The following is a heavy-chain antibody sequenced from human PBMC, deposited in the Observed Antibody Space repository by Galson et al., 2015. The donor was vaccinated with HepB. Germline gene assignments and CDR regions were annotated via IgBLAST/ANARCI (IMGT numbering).Heavy chain of an antibody. V-gene: IGHV3-20*04. Sequence: SLRLSCAASGFSFDAYAMHWVRQAPGKGLEWVAGINWNGGSTGYADSVKGRFTISRDNAKNSLYLQMNSLRVEDTAVYYCVRDDALWSWYFDSWGQGILVTVSS. CDR3: VRDDALWSWYFDS. J-gene: IGHJ4*02. CDR2: INWNGGST. D-gene: IGHD3-10*01. CDR1: GFSFDAYA.